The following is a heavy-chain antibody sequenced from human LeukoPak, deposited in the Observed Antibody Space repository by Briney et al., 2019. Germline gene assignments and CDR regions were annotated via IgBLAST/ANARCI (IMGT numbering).Heavy chain of an antibody. Sequence: SETLSLTCAVYGRSFSGYYWSWIRQPPGKGLEWIGEIKHSGSTNYNPSLKSRVTISVDTSKNQFSLKLSSVTAADTAVYYCARGGYSYGYHDYWGQGTLVTVSS. CDR1: GRSFSGYY. J-gene: IGHJ4*02. V-gene: IGHV4-34*01. CDR2: IKHSGST. CDR3: ARGGYSYGYHDY. D-gene: IGHD5-18*01.